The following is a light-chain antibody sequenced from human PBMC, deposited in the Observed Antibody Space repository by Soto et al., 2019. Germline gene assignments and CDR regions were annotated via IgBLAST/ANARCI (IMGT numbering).Light chain of an antibody. Sequence: QSALTQPASVSGSPGQSITISCTGTSGDVGGYYYVSWYQQLPGKAPKLMISEVSNRPSGVSNRFSGSKSGNTASLTISGLQAEDEADYYCCSYTSSTTPLFGGGTKLTVL. CDR2: EVS. CDR1: SGDVGGYYY. V-gene: IGLV2-14*01. J-gene: IGLJ2*01. CDR3: CSYTSSTTPL.